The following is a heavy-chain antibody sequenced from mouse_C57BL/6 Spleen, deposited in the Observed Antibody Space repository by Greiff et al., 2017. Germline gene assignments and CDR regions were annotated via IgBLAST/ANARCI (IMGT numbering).Heavy chain of an antibody. V-gene: IGHV1-47*01. Sequence: VKLMESGAELVKPGASVKMSCKASGYTFTTYPIEWMKQNHGKSLEWIGNFHPYNDDTKYNEKFKGKATLTVEKSSSTVYLALSRLTSDDSAVYYCARGNYDYDGDYFDYWGQGTTLTVYS. D-gene: IGHD2-4*01. J-gene: IGHJ2*01. CDR1: GYTFTTYP. CDR2: FHPYNDDT. CDR3: ARGNYDYDGDYFDY.